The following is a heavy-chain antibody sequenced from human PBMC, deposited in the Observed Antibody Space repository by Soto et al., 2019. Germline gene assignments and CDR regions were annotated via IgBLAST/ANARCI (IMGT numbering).Heavy chain of an antibody. J-gene: IGHJ6*02. CDR1: GGSISSYY. CDR3: ARGPVAPAPYYYYYGMDV. V-gene: IGHV4-59*01. D-gene: IGHD2-2*01. CDR2: IYYSGST. Sequence: PSETLSLTCTVSGGSISSYYWSWIRQPPGKGLEWIGYIYYSGSTNYNPSLKSRVTISVDTSKNQFSLKLSSVTAADTAVYYCARGPVAPAPYYYYYGMDVWGQGTTVTVSS.